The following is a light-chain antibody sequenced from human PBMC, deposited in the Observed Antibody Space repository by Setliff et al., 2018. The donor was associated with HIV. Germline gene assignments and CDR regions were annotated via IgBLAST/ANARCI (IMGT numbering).Light chain of an antibody. CDR3: QVWDSSRDRPGVV. J-gene: IGLJ2*01. CDR1: NIESKS. Sequence: SYELTQPPSVSVAPGETARITCGGSNIESKSVHWYQQKPGQAPVLVISYDIDRPSGIPERFAGSNSGNPATLTISRVEAGDEADYYCQVWDSSRDRPGVVFGGGTKVTVL. V-gene: IGLV3-21*04. CDR2: YDI.